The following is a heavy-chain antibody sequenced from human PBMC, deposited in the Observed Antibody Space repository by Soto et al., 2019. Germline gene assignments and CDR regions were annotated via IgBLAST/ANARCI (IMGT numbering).Heavy chain of an antibody. J-gene: IGHJ4*02. D-gene: IGHD1-26*01. V-gene: IGHV4-30-4*01. CDR3: ARLSGSYNDRYFDS. Sequence: PSETLSLTCTVSGGSISSGDYYWSWIRQPPGKGLGWIGSIYYSGSTYYNPSLKSRVTISVDTSNNQFSLKLSSVTAADTAVYYCARLSGSYNDRYFDSWGPGTLVTVSS. CDR2: IYYSGST. CDR1: GGSISSGDYY.